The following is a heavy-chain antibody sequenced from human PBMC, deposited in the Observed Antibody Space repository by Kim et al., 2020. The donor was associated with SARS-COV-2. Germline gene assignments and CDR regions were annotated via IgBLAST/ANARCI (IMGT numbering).Heavy chain of an antibody. Sequence: GGSLRLSCAASGFTFSDNWMYWVRQAPGKGPVWVTRINSDGSTTTYADSVKGRFTISRDNAKNTLYLQMNSLRAEDTGVYYCARGYYYFDYWGQGTLLTVSS. CDR1: GFTFSDNW. V-gene: IGHV3-74*03. J-gene: IGHJ4*02. CDR2: INSDGSTT. D-gene: IGHD2-15*01. CDR3: ARGYYYFDY.